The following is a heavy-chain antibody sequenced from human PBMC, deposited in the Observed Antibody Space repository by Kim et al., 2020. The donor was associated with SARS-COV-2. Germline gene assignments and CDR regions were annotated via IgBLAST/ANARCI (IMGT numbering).Heavy chain of an antibody. J-gene: IGHJ5*02. CDR1: GYTFTSYD. V-gene: IGHV1-8*01. CDR3: ARLRYCTNGVCFSWFDP. D-gene: IGHD2-8*01. Sequence: ASVKVSCKASGYTFTSYDINWVRQATGQGLEWMGWMNPNSGNTGYAQKFQGRVTMTRNTSISTAYMELSSLRSEDTAVYYCARLRYCTNGVCFSWFDPWGQGTLVTVSS. CDR2: MNPNSGNT.